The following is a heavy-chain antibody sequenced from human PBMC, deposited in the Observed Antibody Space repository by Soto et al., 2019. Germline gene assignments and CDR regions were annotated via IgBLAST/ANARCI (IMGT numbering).Heavy chain of an antibody. Sequence: GASVKVSCKASGGTFSSYAISWVRQAPGQGLEWMGGIIPIFGTANYAQKFQGRVTITADESTSTAYMELSSLRSEDTAVYYRARSAPYYYDSSGSLDYWGQGTLVTVSS. D-gene: IGHD3-22*01. J-gene: IGHJ4*02. CDR3: ARSAPYYYDSSGSLDY. V-gene: IGHV1-69*13. CDR2: IIPIFGTA. CDR1: GGTFSSYA.